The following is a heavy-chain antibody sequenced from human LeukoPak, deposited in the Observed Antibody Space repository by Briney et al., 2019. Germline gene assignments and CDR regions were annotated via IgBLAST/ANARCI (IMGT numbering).Heavy chain of an antibody. J-gene: IGHJ5*02. Sequence: PSETLFLTCTVSGGSISSYYWSWIRQPAGKGLEWIGRIYTSGSTNYNPSLKSRVTMSVDTSKNQFSLKLSSVTAADTAGYYCAGPYSSSCPNQDTCSDPGGQGTLVTVS. V-gene: IGHV4-4*07. D-gene: IGHD6-13*01. CDR1: GGSISSYY. CDR2: IYTSGST. CDR3: AGPYSSSCPNQDTCSDP.